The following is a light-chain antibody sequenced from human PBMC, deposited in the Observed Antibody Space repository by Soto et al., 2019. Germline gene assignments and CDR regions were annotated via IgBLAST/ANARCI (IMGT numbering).Light chain of an antibody. Sequence: NFMLTQPHSVSESPGKTVTMSCTRSSGSIVNNFVQWYQQRPGSSPTTVIYKVNQRPSGVPDRFSSSIDSSSNSASLSISGLKTEDEADYYCQSYDNNNHWVFGGGTKLTVL. CDR1: SGSIVNNF. V-gene: IGLV6-57*01. J-gene: IGLJ3*02. CDR3: QSYDNNNHWV. CDR2: KVN.